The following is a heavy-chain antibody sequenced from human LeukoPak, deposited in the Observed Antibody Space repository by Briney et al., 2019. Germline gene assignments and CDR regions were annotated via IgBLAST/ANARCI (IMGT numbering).Heavy chain of an antibody. J-gene: IGHJ4*02. D-gene: IGHD3-10*01. CDR3: ARDCCGEWYFFDS. CDR2: ISYGGNDK. Sequence: TGGSLRLSCAASGFTFTNYAMHWVRQAPGKGLEWVAVISYGGNDKFYADSVKGRFTVSRDNSKNTLYLQMNSLRVEDTAVYYCARDCCGEWYFFDSWGQGTLITVSS. V-gene: IGHV3-30*04. CDR1: GFTFTNYA.